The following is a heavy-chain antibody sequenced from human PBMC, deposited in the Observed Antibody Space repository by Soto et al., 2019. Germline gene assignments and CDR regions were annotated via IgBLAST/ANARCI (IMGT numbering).Heavy chain of an antibody. J-gene: IGHJ5*02. CDR2: IYHSGST. CDR3: ARDSIAAAGKYNWFDP. CDR1: GYSISSGYY. Sequence: ETLSLTCAVSGYSISSGYYWGWIRQPPGKGLEWIGSIYHSGSTYYNPSLKSRVTISVDTSKNQFSLKLSSVTAADTAVYYCARDSIAAAGKYNWFDPWGQGTLVTVSS. V-gene: IGHV4-38-2*02. D-gene: IGHD6-13*01.